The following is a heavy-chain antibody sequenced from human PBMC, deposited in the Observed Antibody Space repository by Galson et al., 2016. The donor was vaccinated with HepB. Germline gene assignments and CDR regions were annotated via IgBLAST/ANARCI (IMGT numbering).Heavy chain of an antibody. V-gene: IGHV4-30-2*01. Sequence: TLSLTCAVSGGSITSGGYSWSWIRQPPGKGLEWIGYIFHSGSTYYSPSPKSRVTISGDRSKNQFSLKLISVTAADTAVYYCARGGAHDFWSGYYPPHYYGMDVWGQGTTVTVSS. CDR2: IFHSGST. D-gene: IGHD3-3*01. J-gene: IGHJ6*02. CDR1: GGSITSGGYS. CDR3: ARGGAHDFWSGYYPPHYYGMDV.